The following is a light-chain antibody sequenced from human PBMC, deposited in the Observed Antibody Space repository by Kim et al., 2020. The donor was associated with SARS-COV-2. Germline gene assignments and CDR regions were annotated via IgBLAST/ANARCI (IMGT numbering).Light chain of an antibody. Sequence: AAVGNRVTITGRASQSVNTWLAGDQQIPGKAPKILIHKASDLENGVPSRFSGSASGTEFTLTISSLQPDDFATYYCQQYNSYPWTFGQGTKVDIK. CDR2: KAS. J-gene: IGKJ1*01. CDR3: QQYNSYPWT. V-gene: IGKV1-5*03. CDR1: QSVNTW.